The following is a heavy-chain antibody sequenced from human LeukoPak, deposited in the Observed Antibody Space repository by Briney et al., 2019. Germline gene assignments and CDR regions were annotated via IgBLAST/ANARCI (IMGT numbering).Heavy chain of an antibody. CDR1: GGSISSYY. CDR3: ARAFWSGPLDY. CDR2: IHFSGNT. D-gene: IGHD3-3*01. Sequence: SGTLSLTCTVSGGSISSYYWSWIRQSPGKGLEWIGYIHFSGNTNYNPSLKSRVTISSDTSKNQFSLKLSSVTAADTAVYYCARAFWSGPLDYWGQGTLVTVSS. J-gene: IGHJ4*02. V-gene: IGHV4-59*01.